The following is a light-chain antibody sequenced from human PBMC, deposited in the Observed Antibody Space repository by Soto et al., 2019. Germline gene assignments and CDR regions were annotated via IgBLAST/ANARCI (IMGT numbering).Light chain of an antibody. V-gene: IGKV1-33*01. J-gene: IGKJ4*01. Sequence: DIQMTQSPSSLSASVGDRVTITCQASQDITNDLNWYQQKPGKAPKVPTYEASNLETGVPSRLSGSGSGTDFTFTISSLQPEDIATYFCQQYDNVPLTFGGGTKVEIK. CDR1: QDITND. CDR2: EAS. CDR3: QQYDNVPLT.